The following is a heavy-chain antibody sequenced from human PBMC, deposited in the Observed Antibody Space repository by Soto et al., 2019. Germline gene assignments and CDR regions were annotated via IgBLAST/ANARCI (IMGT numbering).Heavy chain of an antibody. CDR3: ARDRKIYYDSSGYSFDY. D-gene: IGHD3-22*01. J-gene: IGHJ4*02. CDR1: GYTFTSYG. Sequence: ASVKVSCKASGYTFTSYGISWVRQAPGQGLEWMGWISAYNGNTNYAQKLQGRVTMTTDTSTSTAYMELRSLRSDDTAVYYCARDRKIYYDSSGYSFDYWGQGTLVTVSS. CDR2: ISAYNGNT. V-gene: IGHV1-18*04.